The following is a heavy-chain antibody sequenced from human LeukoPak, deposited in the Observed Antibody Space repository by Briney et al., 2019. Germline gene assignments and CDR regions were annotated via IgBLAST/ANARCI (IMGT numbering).Heavy chain of an antibody. CDR3: ARNGATVLAHRTPH. Sequence: ASVKVSCKTSEYTFTDYYMHWVRQAPGERLEWMGWINPKSGDTKYAQKFQGRVTITRDTSTRTVYMELTRLTSDDTAVFYCARNGATVLAHRTPHWGQGTLVTVSS. J-gene: IGHJ1*01. D-gene: IGHD2-8*02. CDR2: INPKSGDT. V-gene: IGHV1-2*02. CDR1: EYTFTDYY.